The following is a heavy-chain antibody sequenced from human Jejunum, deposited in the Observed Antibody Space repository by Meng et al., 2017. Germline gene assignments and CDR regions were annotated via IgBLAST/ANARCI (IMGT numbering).Heavy chain of an antibody. J-gene: IGHJ4*02. CDR2: VWPSGAT. CDR1: GVSTTAPFY. V-gene: IGHV4-4*02. D-gene: IGHD1-14*01. Sequence: QVPLQGSGPGLVKPSGTLSLTCTVSGVSTTAPFYWTWIRQAPGKGLEWIGEVWPSGATYYNPSLSSRITISIDTSNNQFSLEVAFLIAADTAVYYCARAIRERYFDSWGQGTLVTVSS. CDR3: ARAIRERYFDS.